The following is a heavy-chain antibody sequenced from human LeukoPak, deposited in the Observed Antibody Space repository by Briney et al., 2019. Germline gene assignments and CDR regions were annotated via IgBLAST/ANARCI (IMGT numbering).Heavy chain of an antibody. CDR2: FDPEDGET. Sequence: ASVKVSCKVSGYTLTELSMHWVRQAPGKGLEWMGGFDPEDGETIYAQKFQGRVTMTEDTSTDTAYMELSSLRSEDTAVYYRATHIAVAAMHHDYWGQGTLVTVSS. V-gene: IGHV1-24*01. J-gene: IGHJ4*02. CDR3: ATHIAVAAMHHDY. CDR1: GYTLTELS. D-gene: IGHD6-19*01.